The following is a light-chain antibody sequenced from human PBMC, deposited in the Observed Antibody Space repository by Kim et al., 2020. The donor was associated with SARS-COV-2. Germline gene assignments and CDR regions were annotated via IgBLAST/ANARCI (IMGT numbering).Light chain of an antibody. Sequence: DIQMTQSPSSLSASVGDRVTITCRASQSINTFLNWYQQKLGKAPRLLIYAASSLHSGVPSRFSGSGSGTDFTLTIASLQPEDIATYYCQQSYSTPSYTFGQGTKVDIK. CDR3: QQSYSTPSYT. CDR1: QSINTF. V-gene: IGKV1-39*01. CDR2: AAS. J-gene: IGKJ2*01.